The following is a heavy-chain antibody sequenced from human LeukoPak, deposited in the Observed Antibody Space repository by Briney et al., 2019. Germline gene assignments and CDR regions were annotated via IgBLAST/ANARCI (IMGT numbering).Heavy chain of an antibody. D-gene: IGHD3-3*01. CDR3: ARAPPRVRFLEWLSNDY. Sequence: ETLSLTCAVYGGSFSGYYWSWIRQAPGKGLEWVSSISSSSSYIYYADSVKGRFTISRDNAKNSLYLQMNSLRAEDTAVYYCARAPPRVRFLEWLSNDYWGQGTLVTVSS. V-gene: IGHV3-21*01. CDR2: ISSSSSYI. J-gene: IGHJ4*02. CDR1: GGSFSGYY.